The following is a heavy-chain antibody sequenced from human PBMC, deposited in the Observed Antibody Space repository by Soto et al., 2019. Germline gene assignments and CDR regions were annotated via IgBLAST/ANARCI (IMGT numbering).Heavy chain of an antibody. J-gene: IGHJ4*02. CDR2: MNPNSGNT. Sequence: ASVKVSCKASGYTFTSYDINWVRQATGQGLEWMGWMNPNSGNTKYSQKFQGRVTITRDTSASTAYMELSSLRSEDTAVYYCARKGGGSGYCFDYWGQGTLVTVSS. CDR1: GYTFTSYD. CDR3: ARKGGGSGYCFDY. D-gene: IGHD3-22*01. V-gene: IGHV1-8*01.